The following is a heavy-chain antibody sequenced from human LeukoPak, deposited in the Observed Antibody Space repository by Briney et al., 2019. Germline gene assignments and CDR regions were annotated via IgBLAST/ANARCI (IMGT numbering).Heavy chain of an antibody. V-gene: IGHV4-30-2*01. CDR3: ARARRGYADY. J-gene: IGHJ4*01. CDR1: GGSISSGGYS. Sequence: PSETLSLTCAVSGGSISSGGYSWSWIRKPPGKGLKWIGYIYHSGSTYYNPSLKSRVTISVDRSENQFSLKLSSVTAADTAVYYCARARRGYADYWGQGTLVTVSS. D-gene: IGHD5-18*01. CDR2: IYHSGST.